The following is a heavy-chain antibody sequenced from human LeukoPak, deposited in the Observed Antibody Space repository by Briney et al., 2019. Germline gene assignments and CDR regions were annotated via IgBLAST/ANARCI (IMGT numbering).Heavy chain of an antibody. J-gene: IGHJ4*02. CDR1: GYTLTELS. D-gene: IGHD5-12*01. Sequence: ASVKVSCKVSGYTLTELSMHWVRQAPGKGLEWMGGFDPEGGETIYAQKFQGRVTMTEDTSTDTAYMELSSLRSEDTAVYYCATLPYKWLRFQSLDYWGQGTLVTVSS. CDR2: FDPEGGET. V-gene: IGHV1-24*01. CDR3: ATLPYKWLRFQSLDY.